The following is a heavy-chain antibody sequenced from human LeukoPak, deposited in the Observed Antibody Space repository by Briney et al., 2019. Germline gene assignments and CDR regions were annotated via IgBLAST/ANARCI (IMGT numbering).Heavy chain of an antibody. V-gene: IGHV4-4*02. CDR3: AVATTAYAFDI. D-gene: IGHD5-12*01. J-gene: IGHJ3*02. Sequence: SETLSLTCAVSGGSISSSNWWSWVRQPPGKGLEWIGEIYHSGSTNYNPSLESRVTISVDKSKNQFSLKVSSVTAADTAVYHCAVATTAYAFDIWGQGTMVTVSS. CDR1: GGSISSSNW. CDR2: IYHSGST.